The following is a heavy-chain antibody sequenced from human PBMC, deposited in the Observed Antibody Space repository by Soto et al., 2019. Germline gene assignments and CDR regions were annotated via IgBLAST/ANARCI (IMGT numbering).Heavy chain of an antibody. Sequence: QVQLVQSGAEVKKPGASVKVSCKASGYTFTNYAIHWVRQAPGQRLEWMGWINAGNGHTKYSQKFQARVTITRDTXAXTXXMERSSLRSEDTAVYYCARGERYYYDSSGYFGFDYWGQGTLVTVSS. J-gene: IGHJ4*02. CDR3: ARGERYYYDSSGYFGFDY. V-gene: IGHV1-3*01. CDR1: GYTFTNYA. CDR2: INAGNGHT. D-gene: IGHD3-22*01.